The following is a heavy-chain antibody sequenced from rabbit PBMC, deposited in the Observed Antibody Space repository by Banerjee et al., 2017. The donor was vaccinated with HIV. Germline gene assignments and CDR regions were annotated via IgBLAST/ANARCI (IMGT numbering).Heavy chain of an antibody. CDR1: GFDFSSYG. J-gene: IGHJ4*01. CDR3: ARDLTNVIGWNFGW. Sequence: QEQLVESGGGLVQPGGSLKVSCKASGFDFSSYGVSWVRQAPGKGLEWIGYIDPVFGITYYANWVTGRFTFSKTSSTTVTLQVTSLTAADTATYFCARDLTNVIGWNFGWWGPGTLVTVS. CDR2: IDPVFGIT. D-gene: IGHD1-1*01. V-gene: IGHV1S39*01.